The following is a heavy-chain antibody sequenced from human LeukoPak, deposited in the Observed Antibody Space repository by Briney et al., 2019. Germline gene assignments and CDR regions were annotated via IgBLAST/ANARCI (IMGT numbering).Heavy chain of an antibody. D-gene: IGHD6-13*01. V-gene: IGHV1-69*06. CDR1: GGTFSSYA. CDR3: ARHIAAAGYFDY. Sequence: SVKVSCKASGGTFSSYAISWVRQAPGQGLEWMGGIIPIFGTANYAQKFQGRVTITADKSTSTVYMELSSLRSEDTAVYYCARHIAAAGYFDYWGQGTLVTVSS. CDR2: IIPIFGTA. J-gene: IGHJ4*02.